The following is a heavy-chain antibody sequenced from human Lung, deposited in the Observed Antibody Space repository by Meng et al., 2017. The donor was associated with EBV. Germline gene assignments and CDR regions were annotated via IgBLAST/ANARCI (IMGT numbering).Heavy chain of an antibody. Sequence: QVELVQSGAEVKKPGASVKVSCKASGYTFTCYYMHWVRQAPGQGLEWMGIIDPSGDTTSYAQKFQGRVTLTRDTSTSTVYMELSSLRSEDTAVYYCARGKKSPDCGGDCPPDYWGQGSLVTVSS. CDR1: GYTFTCYY. CDR3: ARGKKSPDCGGDCPPDY. V-gene: IGHV1-46*01. CDR2: IDPSGDTT. D-gene: IGHD2-21*02. J-gene: IGHJ4*02.